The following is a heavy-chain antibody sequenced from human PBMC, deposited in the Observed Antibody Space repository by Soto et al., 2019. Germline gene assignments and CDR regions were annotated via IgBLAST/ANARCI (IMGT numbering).Heavy chain of an antibody. D-gene: IGHD2-15*01. CDR3: ARLVGDYFDY. V-gene: IGHV4-39*07. CDR1: GGSISSSSYY. J-gene: IGHJ4*02. Sequence: PSETLSLTCTVSGGSISSSSYYWGWIRQPPGQGLDWIGQIKHSGITNYNPSLKSRVTISLDTSKNQFSLNLKSVTVADTAVYYCARLVGDYFDYWGQGNLITVSS. CDR2: IKHSGIT.